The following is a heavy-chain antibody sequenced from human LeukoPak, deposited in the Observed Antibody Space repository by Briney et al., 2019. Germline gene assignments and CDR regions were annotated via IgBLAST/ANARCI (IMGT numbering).Heavy chain of an antibody. CDR1: GFTVSSNY. D-gene: IGHD2-15*01. CDR2: IYSGGST. CDR3: ATGSGYDYYYYMDV. J-gene: IGHJ6*03. Sequence: PGGSLRLSCAASGFTVSSNYMSWVRQAPGKGLEWVSVIYSGGSTYYADSVKGRFTISRDNSKNTLYLQMNSLRAEDTAVYYCATGSGYDYYYYMDVWGKGTTVTVSS. V-gene: IGHV3-53*01.